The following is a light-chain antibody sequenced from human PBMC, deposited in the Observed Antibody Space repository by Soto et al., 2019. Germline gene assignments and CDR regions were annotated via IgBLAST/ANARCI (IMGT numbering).Light chain of an antibody. J-gene: IGKJ5*01. V-gene: IGKV4-1*01. CDR1: QSVLYTSNNKNF. CDR2: WAS. Sequence: DIVMTQSPDSQAVSLGERATINCKSSQSVLYTSNNKNFLAWYQQKSGHPPKLLIYWASTRESGVPDRFSGSGSRTDFSLTISSFQAEDAAVYYCQQYSTTPTFGQGTRLEIK. CDR3: QQYSTTPT.